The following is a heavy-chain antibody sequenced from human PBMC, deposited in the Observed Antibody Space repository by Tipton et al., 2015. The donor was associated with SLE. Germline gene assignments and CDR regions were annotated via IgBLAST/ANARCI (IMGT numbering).Heavy chain of an antibody. J-gene: IGHJ4*02. V-gene: IGHV4-38-2*02. D-gene: IGHD3-10*01. Sequence: LRLSCTVSGYSISSGYYWGWIRQPPGKGLEWIGSIYYSGSTYYNPSLKSRVTISVDTSKNQFSLKLSSVTAADTAVYYCARDVPHYYGSGSDYWGQGTLVTVSS. CDR2: IYYSGST. CDR3: ARDVPHYYGSGSDY. CDR1: GYSISSGYY.